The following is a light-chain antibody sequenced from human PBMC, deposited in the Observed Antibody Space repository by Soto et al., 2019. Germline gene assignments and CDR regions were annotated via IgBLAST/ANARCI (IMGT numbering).Light chain of an antibody. CDR1: SSNIGNNY. J-gene: IGLJ3*02. CDR3: ATEDSSLSAWL. V-gene: IGLV1-51*01. Sequence: QSVLTQPPSLSAAPGQTVTISCSGGSSNIGNNYVSWYQQVAGTTPKLLIFDNNKRPSGIPDRFSGSKSGTSATLGIAGLQTGDEADYYCATEDSSLSAWLFGGGTQLTVL. CDR2: DNN.